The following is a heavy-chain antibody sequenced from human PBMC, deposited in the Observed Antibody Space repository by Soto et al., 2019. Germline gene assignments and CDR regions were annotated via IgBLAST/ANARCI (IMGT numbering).Heavy chain of an antibody. CDR2: INPSGGST. J-gene: IGHJ6*02. D-gene: IGHD6-13*01. V-gene: IGHV1-46*03. Sequence: GASVKVSCKASGYTFTSYYMHWVRQAPGQGLEWMGIINPSGGSTSYAQKFQGRVTMTRDTSTSTVYMELSSLRSEDTAVYYCARDLRAAAVGYYGMDVWGQGTTVTVSS. CDR3: ARDLRAAAVGYYGMDV. CDR1: GYTFTSYY.